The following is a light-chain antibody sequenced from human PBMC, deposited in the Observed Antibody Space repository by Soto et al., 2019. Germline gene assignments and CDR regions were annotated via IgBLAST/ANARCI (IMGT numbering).Light chain of an antibody. CDR1: TGAVTSGHY. V-gene: IGLV7-46*01. Sequence: QAVVTQEPSLTVSPGGTVTLTCGSTTGAVTSGHYPYWFQQESGQAPRTLIYDTVNRESWTPARFSGSLLGGKAALTLSGAQPEDEAEYYCMLAYNAAGVLGGGTKLTVL. J-gene: IGLJ2*01. CDR3: MLAYNAAGV. CDR2: DTV.